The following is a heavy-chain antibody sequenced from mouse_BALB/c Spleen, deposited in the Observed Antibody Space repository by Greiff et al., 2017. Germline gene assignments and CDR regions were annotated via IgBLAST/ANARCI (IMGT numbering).Heavy chain of an antibody. Sequence: VQLKESGPELVKPGASVKISCKASGYTFTDYNMHWVKQSHGKSLEWIGYIYPYNGGTGYNQKFKSKATLTVDNSSSTAYMELRSLTSEDSAVYYCARTLRYVYCAMDDWGEGTSVTVSS. CDR3: ARTLRYVYCAMDD. CDR1: GYTFTDYN. D-gene: IGHD1-1*01. J-gene: IGHJ4*01. V-gene: IGHV1S29*02. CDR2: IYPYNGGT.